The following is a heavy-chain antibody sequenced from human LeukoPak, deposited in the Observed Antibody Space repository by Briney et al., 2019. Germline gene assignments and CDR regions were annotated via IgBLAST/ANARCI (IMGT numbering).Heavy chain of an antibody. CDR1: GFIVSSNY. Sequence: GGALRLSCAASGFIVSSNYMSWVRQAPGKGLEWVSVIYSGGRTYYADSVKGRFTISRDNSKNTLYLQMNSLRAEDTAVYYCARDSPGYGSYSDWGQGTLVTVSS. D-gene: IGHD6-6*01. V-gene: IGHV3-66*01. CDR3: ARDSPGYGSYSD. CDR2: IYSGGRT. J-gene: IGHJ4*02.